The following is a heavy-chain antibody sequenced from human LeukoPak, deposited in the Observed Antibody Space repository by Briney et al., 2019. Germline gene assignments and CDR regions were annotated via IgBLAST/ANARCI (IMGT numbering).Heavy chain of an antibody. CDR1: GFTFSSYA. Sequence: GGSLRLSCAAPGFTFSSYAMHWVRQAPGKGLEYVSAISSNGGSTYYANSVKGRFTISRDNSKNTLYLQMGSLRAEDMAVYYCARSTAFVVTPVDYWGQGTLVTVSS. V-gene: IGHV3-64*01. CDR2: ISSNGGST. D-gene: IGHD4-23*01. J-gene: IGHJ4*02. CDR3: ARSTAFVVTPVDY.